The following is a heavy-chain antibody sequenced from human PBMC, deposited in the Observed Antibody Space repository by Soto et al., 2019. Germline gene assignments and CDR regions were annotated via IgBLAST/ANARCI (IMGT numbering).Heavy chain of an antibody. V-gene: IGHV1-3*04. Sequence: ASVKVSCKASGYTFSSFAMHWVRQAPGQRLEWMGRINTANGNTRYSQKFQDRVTITRDTSANTAYMELSSLRSEDTALYYCERERGGDYYGSGSYHDYWGLG. CDR3: ERERGGDYYGSGSYHDY. CDR1: GYTFSSFA. J-gene: IGHJ4*02. D-gene: IGHD3-10*01. CDR2: INTANGNT.